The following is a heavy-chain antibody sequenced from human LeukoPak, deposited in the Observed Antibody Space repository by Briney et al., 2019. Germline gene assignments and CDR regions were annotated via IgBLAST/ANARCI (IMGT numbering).Heavy chain of an antibody. CDR3: ATVAYSGSYFDY. CDR1: GYTLTELS. Sequence: ASVKVSCKVSGYTLTELSMHWVRQAPGKGLEWMGGFDPEDGETIYAQKFQGRVTITEDTSTDTAYMELSSLRSEDTAVYYCATVAYSGSYFDYWGQGTLVTVYS. D-gene: IGHD1-26*01. CDR2: FDPEDGET. V-gene: IGHV1-24*01. J-gene: IGHJ4*02.